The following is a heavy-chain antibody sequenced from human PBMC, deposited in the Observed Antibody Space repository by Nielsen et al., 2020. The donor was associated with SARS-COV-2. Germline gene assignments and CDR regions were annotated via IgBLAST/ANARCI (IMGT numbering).Heavy chain of an antibody. D-gene: IGHD6-6*01. CDR2: IKSKTDGGTT. CDR3: STYSSSRGS. CDR1: GFTFSNAW. J-gene: IGHJ5*02. V-gene: IGHV3-15*01. Sequence: GESLKISCAASGFTFSNAWMSWVRQAPGKGLEWVGRIKSKTDGGTTDYAAPVKGRFTISRDDSKNTLYLQMNSLKTEDTAVYYCSTYSSSRGSWGQGTLVTVSS.